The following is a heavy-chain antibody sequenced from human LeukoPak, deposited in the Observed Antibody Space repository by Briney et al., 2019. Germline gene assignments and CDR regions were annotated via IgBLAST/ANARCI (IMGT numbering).Heavy chain of an antibody. V-gene: IGHV4-4*07. CDR3: ARDRSGYSEYYFDY. CDR2: VYPGGST. Sequence: PSETLSPTCTVSGGSISSYCWSWIRQPAGKGLEWIGRVYPGGSTNYNPSLKSRVTISIDKSKNQFSLKLTSVTAADTAVYYCARDRSGYSEYYFDYWGQGTLVTVSS. CDR1: GGSISSYC. D-gene: IGHD5-12*01. J-gene: IGHJ4*02.